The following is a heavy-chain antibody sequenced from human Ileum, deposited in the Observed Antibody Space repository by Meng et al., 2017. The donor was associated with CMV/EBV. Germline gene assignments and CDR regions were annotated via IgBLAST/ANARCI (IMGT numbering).Heavy chain of an antibody. CDR1: GGPTDCGGHS. D-gene: IGHD1-26*01. CDR2: MYFSGIA. J-gene: IGHJ4*02. V-gene: IGHV4-39*07. CDR3: ARDLTNKWFYY. Sequence: ESGPRLVKPRGAPSPTRPALGGPTDCGGHSWAWFRQPPGKRLEWIGSMYFSGIADYNPSLKSRVTISLHATQKQFSLRLTSVTAADSAVYFCARDLTNKWFYYWGQGTLVTVSS.